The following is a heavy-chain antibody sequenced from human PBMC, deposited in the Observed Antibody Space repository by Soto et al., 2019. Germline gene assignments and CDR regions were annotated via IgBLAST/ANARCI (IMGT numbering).Heavy chain of an antibody. CDR1: GSSISSYF. D-gene: IGHD4-17*01. J-gene: IGHJ6*02. V-gene: IGHV4-4*07. CDR2: IYNNEST. CDR3: ARDPATVTTLYYYYGMDV. Sequence: ETLSLTCTVSGSSISSYFWSWIRQPAGKGLEWIGRIYNNESTNYNPSFESRVTMSVDTSKNQFSLRLSSVTAADTAVYYCARDPATVTTLYYYYGMDVWGQGTTVTVSS.